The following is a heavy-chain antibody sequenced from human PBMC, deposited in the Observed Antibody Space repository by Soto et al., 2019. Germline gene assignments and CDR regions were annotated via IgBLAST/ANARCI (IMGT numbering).Heavy chain of an antibody. V-gene: IGHV1-18*01. CDR2: ISAYNGNT. D-gene: IGHD3-3*01. J-gene: IGHJ6*02. CDR3: ARGRRITIFGVPNPSHGMDV. CDR1: GYTFTSYG. Sequence: GASVKVSCKASGYTFTSYGISWVRQAPGQGLEWMGWISAYNGNTNYAQKLQGRVTMTTDTSTSTAYMELRSLRSDDTAVYYCARGRRITIFGVPNPSHGMDVWGQGTTVTVSS.